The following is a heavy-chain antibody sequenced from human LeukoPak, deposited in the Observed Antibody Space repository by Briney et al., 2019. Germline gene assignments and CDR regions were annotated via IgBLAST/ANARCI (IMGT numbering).Heavy chain of an antibody. CDR2: ISYDGSNK. Sequence: GGSLRLSCAASGFTFSSYGMHWVRQAPGKGLEWVAVISYDGSNKYYADSVKGRFTISIDNSKNTLYLQMNSLRAEDTAVYYCARDLEKWASRGVIITAYWGQGTLVTVSS. D-gene: IGHD3-10*01. V-gene: IGHV3-30*19. CDR3: ARDLEKWASRGVIITAY. CDR1: GFTFSSYG. J-gene: IGHJ4*02.